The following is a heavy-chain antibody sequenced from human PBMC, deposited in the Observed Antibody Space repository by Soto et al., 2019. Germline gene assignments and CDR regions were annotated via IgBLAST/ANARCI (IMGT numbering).Heavy chain of an antibody. CDR1: GYTFTSYG. Sequence: ASVKVSCKASGYTFTSYGISWVRQAPGQGLEWMGWISAYNGNTNYAQKLQGRVTMTTDTSTSTAYMGLRSLRSDDTAVYYCAITIVVVLGNWFDPWGQGTLVTVSS. D-gene: IGHD2-2*01. V-gene: IGHV1-18*01. CDR2: ISAYNGNT. J-gene: IGHJ5*02. CDR3: AITIVVVLGNWFDP.